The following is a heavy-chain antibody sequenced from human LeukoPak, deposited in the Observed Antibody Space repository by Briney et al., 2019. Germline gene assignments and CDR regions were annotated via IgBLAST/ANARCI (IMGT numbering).Heavy chain of an antibody. CDR1: GYSFTSYG. CDR3: ARGVRITMVRGVMPHWFDP. D-gene: IGHD3-10*01. CDR2: INPNSGGT. V-gene: IGHV1-2*04. Sequence: ASVKVSFTASGYSFTSYGISWVRQAPGQGLEWMGWINPNSGGTNYAQKFQGWVTMTRDTSISTAYMELSRLRSDDTAVYYCARGVRITMVRGVMPHWFDPWGQGTLVTVSS. J-gene: IGHJ5*02.